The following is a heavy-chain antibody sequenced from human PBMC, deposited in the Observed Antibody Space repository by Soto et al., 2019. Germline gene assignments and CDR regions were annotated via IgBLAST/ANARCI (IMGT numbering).Heavy chain of an antibody. CDR2: IYPGDSDT. CDR3: ARWAAARLNWFDP. V-gene: IGHV5-51*01. CDR1: GYSFTSYW. J-gene: IGHJ5*02. D-gene: IGHD6-6*01. Sequence: GESLKISFKGSGYSFTSYWIGWVRQMPGKGLEWMGIIYPGDSDTRYSPSFQGQVTISADKSISTAYLQWSSLKASDTAMYYCARWAAARLNWFDPWGQGTLVTVSS.